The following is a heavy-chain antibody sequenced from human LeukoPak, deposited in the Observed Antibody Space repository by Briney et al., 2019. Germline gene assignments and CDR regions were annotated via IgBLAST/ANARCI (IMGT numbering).Heavy chain of an antibody. V-gene: IGHV3-48*03. D-gene: IGHD3-10*01. CDR3: ARGGMVRGVMRFDY. Sequence: PGGSLRLSCAASGFTFSSYEMNWVRQAPGKGLEWVSYISSSGSTIYYADSVKGRFTISRDNAKNSLYLQMNSLRAEDTAVYYCARGGMVRGVMRFDYWGQGTLVTVSS. CDR1: GFTFSSYE. J-gene: IGHJ4*02. CDR2: ISSSGSTI.